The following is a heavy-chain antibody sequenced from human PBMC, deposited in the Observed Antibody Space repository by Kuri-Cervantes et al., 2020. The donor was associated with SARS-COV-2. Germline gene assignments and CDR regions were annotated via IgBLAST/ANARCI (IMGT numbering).Heavy chain of an antibody. V-gene: IGHV1-46*01. J-gene: IGHJ6*03. Sequence: ASVKVSCKASGYTFTSYDINWVRQATGQGLEWMGIINPSGGSTSYAQKFQGRVTMTRDTSTSTVYMELSSLRSEDTAVYYCARDFSGRLTGDHYYYYYMDVWGKGTTVTVSS. CDR3: ARDFSGRLTGDHYYYYYMDV. CDR1: GYTFTSYD. D-gene: IGHD7-27*01. CDR2: INPSGGST.